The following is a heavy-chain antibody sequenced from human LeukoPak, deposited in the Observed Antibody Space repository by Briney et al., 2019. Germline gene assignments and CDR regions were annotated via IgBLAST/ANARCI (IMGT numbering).Heavy chain of an antibody. CDR2: ISSSGSTL. J-gene: IGHJ4*02. CDR1: GFTFSDYS. Sequence: QSGGSLRLSCAASGFTFSDYSMNWVRQAPGKGLEWVSYISSSGSTLYYADSVKGRFTISRDNAKNSLYLQVNSLRAEDTAMYYCARGHSSSWYVTYFDSWGQGTLVTVSS. V-gene: IGHV3-48*04. D-gene: IGHD6-13*01. CDR3: ARGHSSSWYVTYFDS.